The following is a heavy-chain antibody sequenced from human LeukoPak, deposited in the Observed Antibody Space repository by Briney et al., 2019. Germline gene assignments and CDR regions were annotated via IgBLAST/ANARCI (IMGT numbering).Heavy chain of an antibody. J-gene: IGHJ4*02. CDR2: VNRDGTEK. CDR3: VRGDWYFES. Sequence: GGSLRLSCVTSGFNFSDSRMTWVRQAPGKGLQWVANVNRDGTEKHFLDSVEGRFTISRDNAKRSLYLQMSSLRPQDTAVYFCVRGDWYFESWGQGTLVTVSS. CDR1: GFNFSDSR. D-gene: IGHD2-21*01. V-gene: IGHV3-7*04.